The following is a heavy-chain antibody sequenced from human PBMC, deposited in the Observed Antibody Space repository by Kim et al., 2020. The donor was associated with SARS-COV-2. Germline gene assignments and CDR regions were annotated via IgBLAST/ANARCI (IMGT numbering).Heavy chain of an antibody. CDR3: TREVYGDYAFFDY. D-gene: IGHD4-17*01. J-gene: IGHJ4*02. V-gene: IGHV3-49*03. CDR2: IRSKAYGGTT. Sequence: GGSLRLSCTASGFTFGDYAMSWFRQAPGKGLEWVGFIRSKAYGGTTEYAASVKGRFTISRDDSKSIAYLQMNSLKTEDTAVYYCTREVYGDYAFFDYWGQGTLVTVSS. CDR1: GFTFGDYA.